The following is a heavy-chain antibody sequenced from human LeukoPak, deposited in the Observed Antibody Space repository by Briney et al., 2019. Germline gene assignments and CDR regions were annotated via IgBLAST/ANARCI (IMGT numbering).Heavy chain of an antibody. CDR3: ARVNYYDSSGYFIPFDY. J-gene: IGHJ4*02. D-gene: IGHD3-22*01. Sequence: ASVKVSCKASGYTFTGYYMHWVRQAPGQGLEWMGRINPNSGGTNYAQKFQGRVTMTRDTSISTAYMELSRLRSDDTAVYHCARVNYYDSSGYFIPFDYWGQGTLVTVSS. V-gene: IGHV1-2*06. CDR2: INPNSGGT. CDR1: GYTFTGYY.